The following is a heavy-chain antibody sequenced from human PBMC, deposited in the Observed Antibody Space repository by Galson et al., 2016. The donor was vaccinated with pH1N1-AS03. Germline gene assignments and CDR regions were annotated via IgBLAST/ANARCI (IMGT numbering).Heavy chain of an antibody. D-gene: IGHD4-11*01. CDR1: GFAFSSYG. CDR3: AKDHSNFYGMDV. J-gene: IGHJ6*02. CDR2: ITYDGTTK. V-gene: IGHV3-30*18. Sequence: SLRLSCAASGFAFSSYGMHWVRQAPGKGLAWVALITYDGTTKFYSDSVKGRFTISRDNSKNTVYLQMNSLRAEDTAVYYCAKDHSNFYGMDVWGQGTTVTVSS.